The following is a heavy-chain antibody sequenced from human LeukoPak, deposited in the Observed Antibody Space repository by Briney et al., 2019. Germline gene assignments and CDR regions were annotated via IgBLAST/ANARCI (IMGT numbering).Heavy chain of an antibody. V-gene: IGHV3-13*01. CDR1: GFIFSDYD. D-gene: IGHD1-26*01. CDR2: IGTADDT. Sequence: GGSLRLSCAASGFIFSDYDMHWVRQPIGKGLEWVSAIGTADDTYYPGSVKGRFTISRDNAKNSLYLQMSSLSVDDSAVYYCARETVGTTLFDYWGQGTLVTVSS. CDR3: ARETVGTTLFDY. J-gene: IGHJ4*02.